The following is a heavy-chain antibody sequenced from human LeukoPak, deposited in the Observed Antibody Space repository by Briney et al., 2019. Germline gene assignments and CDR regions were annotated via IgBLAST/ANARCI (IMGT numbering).Heavy chain of an antibody. CDR3: TTAFSDDYGDYDDY. Sequence: GGSLRLSCAASGFTFSNAWMSWVRQAPGKGLEWVGRIKSKTDGGTTDYAAPVKGRFTISRDDSKNTPYLQMNSLKTEDTAVCYCTTAFSDDYGDYDDYWGQGTLVTVSS. J-gene: IGHJ4*02. CDR2: IKSKTDGGTT. D-gene: IGHD4-17*01. V-gene: IGHV3-15*01. CDR1: GFTFSNAW.